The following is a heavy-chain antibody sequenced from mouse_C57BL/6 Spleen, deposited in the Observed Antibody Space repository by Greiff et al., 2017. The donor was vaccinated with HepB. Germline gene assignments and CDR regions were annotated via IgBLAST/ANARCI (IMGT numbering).Heavy chain of an antibody. CDR3: ARGENLLPFAY. CDR1: GYTFTSYW. Sequence: QVQLQQPGAELVRPGSSVKLSCKASGYTFTSYWMDWVKQRPGQGLEWIGNIYPSDSETHYNQNFKDKATLTVDKSSSTAYMQLRSLTSKDSAVYYGARGENLLPFAYWGQGTLVTVSA. CDR2: IYPSDSET. D-gene: IGHD2-1*01. V-gene: IGHV1-61*01. J-gene: IGHJ3*01.